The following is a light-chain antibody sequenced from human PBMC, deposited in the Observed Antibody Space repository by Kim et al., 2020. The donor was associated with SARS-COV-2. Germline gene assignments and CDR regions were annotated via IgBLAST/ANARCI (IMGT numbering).Light chain of an antibody. CDR1: QSVSRW. CDR2: DAS. CDR3: QQYNSYPWT. Sequence: ASVGDRVIITCRASQSVSRWLALYQQKPGKAPNVLIYDASSLESGVPSRFSASGSGTEFTLTISSQQPDDFATYYCQQYNSYPWTFGQGTKVDIK. J-gene: IGKJ1*01. V-gene: IGKV1-5*01.